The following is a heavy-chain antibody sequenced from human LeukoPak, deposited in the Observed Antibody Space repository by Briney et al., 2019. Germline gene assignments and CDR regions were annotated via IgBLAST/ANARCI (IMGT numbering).Heavy chain of an antibody. D-gene: IGHD4-23*01. CDR1: GYTLTGYY. CDR2: INPNSDGT. J-gene: IGHJ4*02. CDR3: AAVEEELDY. Sequence: ASVKVSCKPPGYTLTGYYMHWVRHAPRQGREWMGWINPNSDGTNYTQTFQSTDTMTRDTSISTAYMVLSRLRSDDTAVYYCAAVEEELDYWGQGTLVTVSS. V-gene: IGHV1-2*02.